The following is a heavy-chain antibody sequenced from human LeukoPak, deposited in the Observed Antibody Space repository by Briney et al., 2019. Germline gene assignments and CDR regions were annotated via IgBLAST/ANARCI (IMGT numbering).Heavy chain of an antibody. D-gene: IGHD6-25*01. CDR3: ARRREQRHFDP. Sequence: KPSETLSLTCTVSGGSISSSSYYWGWIRQPPGKGLEWIGSIYYSGSTYYNPSLKSRVTISVDTSKNQFSLKLSSVTAADTAVYYCARRREQRHFDPWGQGTLITVSS. CDR1: GGSISSSSYY. CDR2: IYYSGST. J-gene: IGHJ5*02. V-gene: IGHV4-39*01.